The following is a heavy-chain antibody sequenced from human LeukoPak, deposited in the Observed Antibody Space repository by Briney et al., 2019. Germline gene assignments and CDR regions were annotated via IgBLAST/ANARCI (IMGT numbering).Heavy chain of an antibody. V-gene: IGHV4-59*01. CDR3: ARVYYGRSYNYWYFDL. Sequence: SETLSLTCTVSGGSISTYYWSWIRQPPGKGLEWIGYIYYSGRSNYNPSLKSRVTISVDTSKNQFSLKLSSVTAADTAVYFCARVYYGRSYNYWYFDLWGRGTLVTVSS. J-gene: IGHJ2*01. CDR1: GGSISTYY. D-gene: IGHD3-10*01. CDR2: IYYSGRS.